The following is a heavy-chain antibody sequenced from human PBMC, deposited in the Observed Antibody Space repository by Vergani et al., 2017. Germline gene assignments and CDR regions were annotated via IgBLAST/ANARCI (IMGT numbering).Heavy chain of an antibody. D-gene: IGHD4-17*01. Sequence: QVQLVESGGGVVQPGRSLRLYCATSGFSFTTYGAHWVRQAPGKGLEWVAFIGYDGRIKYNVDSVKGRFTSSRDTSKKTLSLQMGSLRADDTAVYYCAKDGRENSDYGYFDYWGQGTLVTVSS. V-gene: IGHV3-30*02. CDR2: IGYDGRIK. CDR3: AKDGRENSDYGYFDY. J-gene: IGHJ4*02. CDR1: GFSFTTYG.